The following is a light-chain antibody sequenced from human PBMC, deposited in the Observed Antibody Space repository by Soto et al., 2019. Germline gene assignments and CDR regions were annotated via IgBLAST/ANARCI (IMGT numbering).Light chain of an antibody. CDR2: GAS. J-gene: IGKJ1*01. V-gene: IGKV3-20*01. CDR1: QSVSSSH. Sequence: EMVLTQSPGTLSLPPRAIATLSCRASQSVSSSHLAWYQQKPGQAPRLLIYGASSRATGIPDRFSGSGSGTDFTLTISRLEPEDFAVYYFHQYGSSPWTFGQGNQVEIK. CDR3: HQYGSSPWT.